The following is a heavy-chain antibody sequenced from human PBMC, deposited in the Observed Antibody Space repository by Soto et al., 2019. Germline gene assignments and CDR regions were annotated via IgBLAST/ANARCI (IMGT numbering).Heavy chain of an antibody. J-gene: IGHJ4*02. CDR3: ARGGHVVVVTAALDH. CDR2: VNPSGGHT. D-gene: IGHD2-21*02. CDR1: GDTFTDYY. Sequence: QVQLMQSGAEVKKPGASVKVSCKASGDTFTDYYIHWVRQAPGQGLEWMGTVNPSGGHTTYAQHFLGRVTMTRDPSTSTLYMELTSLRSEDTAVYYCARGGHVVVVTAALDHWGQGTLVTVSS. V-gene: IGHV1-46*01.